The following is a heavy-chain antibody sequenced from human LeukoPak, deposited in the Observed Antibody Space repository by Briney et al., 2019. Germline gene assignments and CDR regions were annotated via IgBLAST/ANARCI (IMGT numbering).Heavy chain of an antibody. V-gene: IGHV5-51*01. Sequence: GESLKISCKGSGYTFNTHWIGWVRQMPGKGLEWMGIIYPGDSNTRYSPSFQGQVTISVDKSTTTAYLQWTTLKASDTAMYYCARTYCSGGGCLGSFDYWGHGTLVTVSS. CDR1: GYTFNTHW. CDR3: ARTYCSGGGCLGSFDY. J-gene: IGHJ4*01. D-gene: IGHD2-15*01. CDR2: IYPGDSNT.